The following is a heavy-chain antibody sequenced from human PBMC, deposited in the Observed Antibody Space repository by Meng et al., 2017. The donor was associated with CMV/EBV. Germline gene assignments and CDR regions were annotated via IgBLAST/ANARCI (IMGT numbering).Heavy chain of an antibody. CDR2: IIPIFGTA. CDR3: ARDSSDYSSSWYLGY. V-gene: IGHV1-69*05. J-gene: IGHJ4*02. CDR1: GGTFSSYA. D-gene: IGHD6-13*01. Sequence: SVKVSCKASGGTFSSYAISWVRRAPGQGLEWMGGIIPIFGTANYAQKFQGRVTITTDESTSTAYMELSSLRSEDTAVYYCARDSSDYSSSWYLGYWGQGTLVTVSS.